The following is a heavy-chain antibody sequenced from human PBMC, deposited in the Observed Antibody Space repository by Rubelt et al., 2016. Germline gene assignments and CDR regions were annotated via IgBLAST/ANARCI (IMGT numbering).Heavy chain of an antibody. CDR2: ISYDGSNK. J-gene: IGHJ6*02. CDR3: AEERTVMVRGVKGYGMDV. CDR1: GFTFSSYA. V-gene: IGHV3-30*04. Sequence: QVQLVESGGGVVQPGRSLRLSCAASGFTFSSYAMHWVRQAPGKGLAWVAVISYDGSNKYYADSVKGRFTISRANSKNTLYLQMNSMGAGDTAGHCCAEERTVMVRGVKGYGMDVWGQGTTVIVS. D-gene: IGHD3-10*01.